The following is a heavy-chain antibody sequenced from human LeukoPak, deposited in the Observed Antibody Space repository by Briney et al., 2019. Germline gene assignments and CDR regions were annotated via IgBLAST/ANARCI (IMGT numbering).Heavy chain of an antibody. CDR3: ARVRAAALGYYYYYMDV. Sequence: ASVKVSCKASGYTFTGYYMHWVRQAPGQGLEWMGWINPNSGGTNYAQKFQGRVTMTRDTSISTAYVELSRLRSDDTAVYYCARVRAAALGYYYYYMDVWGKGTTVTVSS. V-gene: IGHV1-2*02. J-gene: IGHJ6*03. CDR2: INPNSGGT. CDR1: GYTFTGYY. D-gene: IGHD6-13*01.